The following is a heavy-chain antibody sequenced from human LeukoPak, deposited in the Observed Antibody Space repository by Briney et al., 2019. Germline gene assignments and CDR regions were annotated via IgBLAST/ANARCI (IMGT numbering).Heavy chain of an antibody. CDR3: ARGVGRGSYSPIDLGDY. Sequence: ASVKVSCKASGYTFTSYGISWVRQAPGQGLEWMGWISAYNGNTNYAQKLQGRVTMTTDTSTSTVYMELSSLRSEDTAVYYCARGVGRGSYSPIDLGDYWGQGTLVTVSS. D-gene: IGHD1-26*01. CDR1: GYTFTSYG. J-gene: IGHJ4*02. CDR2: ISAYNGNT. V-gene: IGHV1-18*01.